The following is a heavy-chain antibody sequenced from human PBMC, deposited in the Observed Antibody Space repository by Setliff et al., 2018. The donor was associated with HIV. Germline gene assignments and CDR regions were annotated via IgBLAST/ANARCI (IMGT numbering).Heavy chain of an antibody. D-gene: IGHD2-2*02. Sequence: ASVKVSCKGSGFIFGDYYMHWVQLAPGSGLEWMGRVDPEDGETICAGKFQGRRTITADTSTDTTYMELSSLRADDTAIYYCATDRVLPSAIRGDWLDPWGQGTLVTVSS. CDR3: ATDRVLPSAIRGDWLDP. V-gene: IGHV1-69-2*01. CDR1: GFIFGDYY. CDR2: VDPEDGET. J-gene: IGHJ5*02.